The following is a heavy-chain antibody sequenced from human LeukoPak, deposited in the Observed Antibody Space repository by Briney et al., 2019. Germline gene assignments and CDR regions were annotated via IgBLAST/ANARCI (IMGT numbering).Heavy chain of an antibody. CDR3: ARVDLLTGYYFFDY. J-gene: IGHJ4*02. V-gene: IGHV1-18*01. D-gene: IGHD3-9*01. CDR1: GYTFTSYG. CDR2: IRGDNGNT. Sequence: ASVKVSCKASGYTFTSYGISWVRQAPGQGLEWVGWIRGDNGNTNYAQKLQGRVTMTTDTSTSTAYMELRSLGSDETAVYYCARVDLLTGYYFFDYWGQGTLVTVSS.